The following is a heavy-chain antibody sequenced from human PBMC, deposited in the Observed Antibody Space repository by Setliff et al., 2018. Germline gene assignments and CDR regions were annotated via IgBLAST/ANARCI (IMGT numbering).Heavy chain of an antibody. J-gene: IGHJ3*02. CDR1: GYTLSNSI. CDR2: ISAYNGKT. V-gene: IGHV1-18*01. Sequence: ASVKVSCKASGYTLSNSILSWVRQAPGQGLEWMGWISAYNGKTYFAQKFQDRITLTTDTSTNTGYLELSSLRSEDTAIYYCAGPRGPYSASDAFDIWGQGTMVTVSS. D-gene: IGHD3-16*01. CDR3: AGPRGPYSASDAFDI.